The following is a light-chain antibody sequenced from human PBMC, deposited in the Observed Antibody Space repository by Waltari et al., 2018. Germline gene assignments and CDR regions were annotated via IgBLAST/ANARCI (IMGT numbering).Light chain of an antibody. CDR1: SSDVGGYNY. Sequence: QSALTQPPSASGSPGQSVTISCTGTSSDVGGYNYVSWYQQHPGKAPNLMIYPGNKRPPGNPHKPVINAVNRGPSGVPVRVSGSKSGNTASLTVSGLQAEDEADYYCSSVAGDNGRVVFGGGTKLTVL. J-gene: IGLJ2*01. CDR2: PGN. CDR3: SSVAGDNGRVV. V-gene: IGLV2-8*01.